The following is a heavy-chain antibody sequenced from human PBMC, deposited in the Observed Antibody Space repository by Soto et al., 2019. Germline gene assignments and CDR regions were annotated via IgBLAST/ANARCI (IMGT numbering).Heavy chain of an antibody. CDR1: GGSFSGYY. J-gene: IGHJ6*03. CDR3: ARGPKSKGIAARRNYYYYYMDV. V-gene: IGHV4-34*01. Sequence: SETLSLTCAVYGGSFSGYYWSWIRQPPGKGLEWIGEINHSGSTNYNPSLKSRVTISVDTSKNQFSLKLSSVTAADTAVYYCARGPKSKGIAARRNYYYYYMDVWGKGTTVTVSS. CDR2: INHSGST. D-gene: IGHD6-6*01.